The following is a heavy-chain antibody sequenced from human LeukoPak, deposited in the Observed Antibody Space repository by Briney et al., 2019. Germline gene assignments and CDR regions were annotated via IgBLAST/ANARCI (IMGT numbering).Heavy chain of an antibody. CDR1: GYSISSSNW. D-gene: IGHD6-19*01. V-gene: IGHV4-28*01. CDR2: IYYSGST. J-gene: IGHJ4*02. CDR3: ARHSSSGWYDVDH. Sequence: SDTLSLTCAVSGYSISSSNWWGWIRQSPGKGLEWIGYIYYSGSTYYNPSLKSRVTMSVDTSENQFSLKVSSVTAVDTAVYYCARHSSSGWYDVDHWGQGTLVTVSS.